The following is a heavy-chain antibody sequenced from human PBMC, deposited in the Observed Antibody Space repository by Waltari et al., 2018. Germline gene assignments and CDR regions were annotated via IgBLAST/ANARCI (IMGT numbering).Heavy chain of an antibody. CDR2: IDASDSYT. J-gene: IGHJ5*02. CDR3: ARHFGRSADYGWFDP. CDR1: GYSFTSYW. D-gene: IGHD3-10*01. V-gene: IGHV5-10-1*03. Sequence: EVQLVQSGAEVKKPGESLRISCKGSGYSFTSYWISWVRQMPGKGLEWMGRIDASDSYTNYRPSFQGDVTISADKSISTAYLQWSSLEAADSGMYYCARHFGRSADYGWFDPWGQGTLVTVSS.